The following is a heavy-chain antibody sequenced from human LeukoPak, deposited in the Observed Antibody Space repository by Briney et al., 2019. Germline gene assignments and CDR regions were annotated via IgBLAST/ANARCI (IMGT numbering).Heavy chain of an antibody. CDR1: GGSISSYY. Sequence: SETLSLTCTVSGGSISSYYWSWIRQPPGKGLEWIGYIYYSGSTNYNPSLKSRVTISVDTSKNQFSLKLSSVTAADTAVYYCARDKIGLFDIWGQGTMVTVPS. CDR3: ARDKIGLFDI. D-gene: IGHD3-16*01. J-gene: IGHJ3*02. V-gene: IGHV4-59*01. CDR2: IYYSGST.